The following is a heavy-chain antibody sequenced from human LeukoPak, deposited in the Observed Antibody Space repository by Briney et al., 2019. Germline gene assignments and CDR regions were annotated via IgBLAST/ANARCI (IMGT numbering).Heavy chain of an antibody. D-gene: IGHD6-19*01. V-gene: IGHV3-30*18. CDR3: AKGSPVAGTSTYFQH. CDR1: GFTVSSNY. CDR2: ISYDGSNK. J-gene: IGHJ1*01. Sequence: GGSLRLSCAASGFTVSSNYMSWVRQAPGKGLEWVAVISYDGSNKYYADSVKGRFTISRDNSKNTLYLQMNSLRAEDTAVYYCAKGSPVAGTSTYFQHWGQGTLVTVSS.